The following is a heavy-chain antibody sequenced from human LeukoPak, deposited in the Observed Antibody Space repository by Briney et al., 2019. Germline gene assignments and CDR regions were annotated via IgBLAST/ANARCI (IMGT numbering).Heavy chain of an antibody. CDR1: GFTFSTYA. J-gene: IGHJ4*02. V-gene: IGHV3-23*01. D-gene: IGHD3-22*01. CDR2: ISVSGGAI. Sequence: PGGSLRLSCAASGFTFSTYAMSWVRQAPGKGLEWVSSISVSGGAIHYADSVKGRFTISRDNSKNTLSLQMSSLRAEDAAVYYCPRASYSYDNGGYDYHRYFDYWGQGTLVTVSS. CDR3: PRASYSYDNGGYDYHRYFDY.